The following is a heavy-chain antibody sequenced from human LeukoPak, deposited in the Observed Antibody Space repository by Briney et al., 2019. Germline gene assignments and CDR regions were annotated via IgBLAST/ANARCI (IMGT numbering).Heavy chain of an antibody. Sequence: SETLSLTCTVSGGSISSYYWSWIRQPPGKGLEWIGYIYYSGSTNYNPSLKSRVTISVDTSKNQFSLKLSSVTAADTAVYYCARGRGWLQLEYWGQGTLVSVSS. CDR1: GGSISSYY. D-gene: IGHD5-24*01. J-gene: IGHJ4*02. CDR2: IYYSGST. CDR3: ARGRGWLQLEY. V-gene: IGHV4-59*12.